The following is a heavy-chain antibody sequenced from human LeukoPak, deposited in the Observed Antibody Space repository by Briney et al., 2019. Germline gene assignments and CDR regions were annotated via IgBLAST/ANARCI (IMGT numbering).Heavy chain of an antibody. CDR1: GFMFSNYW. V-gene: IGHV3-7*03. J-gene: IGHJ4*02. D-gene: IGHD3-10*01. CDR3: ARDSLIQYGSGSYWGFGY. Sequence: QPGGSLRLSCVASGFMFSNYWMSWGRQVPGKGPEWVADIKKDGSDKYYVGSVKGRFTISRDNAKNSLYLQMNNLRAEDTAVYYCARDSLIQYGSGSYWGFGYWGQGILVTVSS. CDR2: IKKDGSDK.